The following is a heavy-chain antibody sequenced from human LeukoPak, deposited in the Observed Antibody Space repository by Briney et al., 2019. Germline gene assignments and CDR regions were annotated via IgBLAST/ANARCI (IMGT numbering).Heavy chain of an antibody. V-gene: IGHV3-53*01. CDR2: TYTGGNS. J-gene: IGHJ3*02. D-gene: IGHD3-22*01. Sequence: AGGSLRLSCAASGFTVSSIHMVWVRQAPGKGLEWVSVTYTGGNSYNADSVKGRFIISRDISKNTLYLQMNSLRAEDSALYYCARGGRGSAAVVAPRSFDIWGQGTMVTVSS. CDR3: ARGGRGSAAVVAPRSFDI. CDR1: GFTVSSIH.